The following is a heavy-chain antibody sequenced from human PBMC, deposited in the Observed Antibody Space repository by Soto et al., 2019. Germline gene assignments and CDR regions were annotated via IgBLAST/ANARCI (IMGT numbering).Heavy chain of an antibody. V-gene: IGHV1-18*01. J-gene: IGHJ6*02. CDR3: VMVDNYVTPTPQDV. CDR1: GYIFVNYG. D-gene: IGHD3-16*01. Sequence: QVQLVQSGDEVKKPGASVKVSCKASGYIFVNYGIAWVRQAPGQGLEWMGWISPYTGNTHSASKVQGRLTMTTDTSTSTAYMDLGSLTSDDTAVYYCVMVDNYVTPTPQDVWGQGTTVTISS. CDR2: ISPYTGNT.